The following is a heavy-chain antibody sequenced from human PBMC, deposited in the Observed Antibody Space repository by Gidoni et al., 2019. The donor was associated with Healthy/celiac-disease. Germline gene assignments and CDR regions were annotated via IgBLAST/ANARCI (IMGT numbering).Heavy chain of an antibody. CDR2: ISYDGSNK. CDR3: ARDHQYSSGWYLDY. CDR1: GFTFSSYA. D-gene: IGHD6-19*01. V-gene: IGHV3-30-3*01. J-gene: IGHJ4*02. Sequence: QVQLVESGGGVVQPGRSLRLSCAASGFTFSSYAMHWVRQAPGKGREWVAVISYDGSNKYYADSVKGRFTISRDNSKNTLYLQMNSLRAEDTAVYYCARDHQYSSGWYLDYWGQGTLVTVSS.